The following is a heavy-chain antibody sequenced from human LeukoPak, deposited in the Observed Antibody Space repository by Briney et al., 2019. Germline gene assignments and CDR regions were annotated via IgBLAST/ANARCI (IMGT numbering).Heavy chain of an antibody. V-gene: IGHV4-34*01. CDR2: INHSGST. Sequence: SETLSLTCAVYGGSFSGYYWSWIRQPPGRGLEWIGEINHSGSTNYNPSLKSRVTISVDTSKNQFSLKLSSVTAADTAVYYCARVVYSGYDFRGAMDVWGKGTTVTVSS. J-gene: IGHJ6*03. CDR1: GGSFSGYY. D-gene: IGHD5-12*01. CDR3: ARVVYSGYDFRGAMDV.